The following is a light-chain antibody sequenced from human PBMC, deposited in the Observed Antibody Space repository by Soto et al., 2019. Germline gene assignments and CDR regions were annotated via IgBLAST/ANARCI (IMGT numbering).Light chain of an antibody. CDR3: QHRSELPRALT. CDR2: RAT. J-gene: IGKJ4*01. Sequence: EIVLTQSPATLSLSPGERATLSCRASQSVTTNFAWFQQKPGQAPRLLIYRATNRATGNLAMFSGSGCGTDFTLTISSLEPEDFAVYYCQHRSELPRALTFCGGHKV. V-gene: IGKV3-11*01. CDR1: QSVTTN.